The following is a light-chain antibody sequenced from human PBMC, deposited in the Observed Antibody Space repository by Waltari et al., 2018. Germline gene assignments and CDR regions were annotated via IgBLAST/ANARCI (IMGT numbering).Light chain of an antibody. CDR1: SSDVGGYNS. CDR2: DVS. CDR3: RSFTSSNSWV. V-gene: IGLV2-14*03. Sequence: QSALTQPASVSGSPGQSITISCTGTSSDVGGYNSVSWYQQHPGKAPKLMIYDVSNRPSGVSNRFSGSKSGNTASLTISGLQAEDEADYYCRSFTSSNSWVFGGGTKLTVL. J-gene: IGLJ3*02.